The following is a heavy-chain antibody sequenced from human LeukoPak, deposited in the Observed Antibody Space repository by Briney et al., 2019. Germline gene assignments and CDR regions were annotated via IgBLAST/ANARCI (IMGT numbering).Heavy chain of an antibody. Sequence: GGPLRLSCAASGFTFSSYAMHWVRQAPGKGLEWVAVISYDGSNKYYADSVKGRFTISRDNSKNTLYLQMNSLRAEDTAVYYCARDFDGSGSYPYSYWGQGTLVTVSS. V-gene: IGHV3-30-3*01. CDR1: GFTFSSYA. CDR2: ISYDGSNK. CDR3: ARDFDGSGSYPYSY. D-gene: IGHD3-10*01. J-gene: IGHJ4*02.